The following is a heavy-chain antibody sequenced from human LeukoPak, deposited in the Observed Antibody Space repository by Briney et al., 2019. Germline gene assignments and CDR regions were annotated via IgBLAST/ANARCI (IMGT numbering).Heavy chain of an antibody. V-gene: IGHV1-46*01. CDR2: INPSGGST. Sequence: ASVKVSCKASGYTFTYYYMHWVRQAPGQGLEWMGIINPSGGSTSYAQKFQGRVTMTRDTSTSTVYMELSRLRSDDTAVYYCARKAGGSYRLDYGGQGTLVTVS. CDR1: GYTFTYYY. D-gene: IGHD1-26*01. CDR3: ARKAGGSYRLDY. J-gene: IGHJ4*02.